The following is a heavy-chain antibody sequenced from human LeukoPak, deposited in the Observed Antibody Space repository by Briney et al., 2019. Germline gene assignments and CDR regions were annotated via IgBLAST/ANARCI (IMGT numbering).Heavy chain of an antibody. CDR3: ARKASLEAYYYDTSGLDY. D-gene: IGHD3-22*01. Sequence: GASVTVSFTSSGYTITVYYIHWVRQAPGQGLEWMGWINPNSGDTNSAQKFQGRVTMTSDTSISTAYMELSRLRSDDTAMYYCARKASLEAYYYDTSGLDYWGQGALVTVSS. CDR2: INPNSGDT. V-gene: IGHV1-2*02. CDR1: GYTITVYY. J-gene: IGHJ4*02.